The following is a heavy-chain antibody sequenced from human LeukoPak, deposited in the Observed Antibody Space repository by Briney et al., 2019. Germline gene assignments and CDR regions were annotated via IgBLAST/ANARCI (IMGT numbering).Heavy chain of an antibody. CDR2: IYTSGSA. V-gene: IGHV4-4*07. CDR1: GVSIRSYY. D-gene: IGHD2-2*01. Sequence: PSETLFLTCTVSGVSIRSYYWSWIRQPAGKGLEWVGRIYTSGSANYNPSLRSRVTMSVDTSKNQFSLKLSSVTAADTAVYYCARSQRIVVVPAAIVDYYYYMDVWGKGTTVTVSS. CDR3: ARSQRIVVVPAAIVDYYYYMDV. J-gene: IGHJ6*03.